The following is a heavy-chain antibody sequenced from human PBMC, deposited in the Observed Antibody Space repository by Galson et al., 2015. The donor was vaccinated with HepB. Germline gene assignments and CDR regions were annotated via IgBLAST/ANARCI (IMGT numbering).Heavy chain of an antibody. Sequence: SVKVSCKASGGTFSSYAISWVRQAPGQGLEWMGGIIPIFGTANYAQKFQGRVTITADESTSTAYMELSSLRSEDTAVYYCASLIDLREGSYYPTDYYYYGMDVWGQGTTVTVSS. V-gene: IGHV1-69*13. CDR3: ASLIDLREGSYYPTDYYYYGMDV. D-gene: IGHD3-10*01. CDR2: IIPIFGTA. J-gene: IGHJ6*02. CDR1: GGTFSSYA.